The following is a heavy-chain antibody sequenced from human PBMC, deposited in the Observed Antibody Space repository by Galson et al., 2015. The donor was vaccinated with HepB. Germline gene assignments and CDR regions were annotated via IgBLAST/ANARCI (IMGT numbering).Heavy chain of an antibody. CDR2: ISGSGGST. D-gene: IGHD3-3*01. CDR3: AKDPYDFWSGELGY. Sequence: SLRLSCAASGFTFSSYAMSWVRQAPGKGLEWVSAISGSGGSTYYADSVKGRFTISRDNSKNTLYLQMNSLRAEDTAVYYCAKDPYDFWSGELGYWGQGTLVTVSS. V-gene: IGHV3-23*01. J-gene: IGHJ4*02. CDR1: GFTFSSYA.